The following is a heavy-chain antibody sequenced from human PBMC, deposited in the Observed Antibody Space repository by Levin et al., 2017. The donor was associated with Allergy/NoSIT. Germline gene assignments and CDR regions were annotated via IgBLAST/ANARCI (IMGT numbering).Heavy chain of an antibody. D-gene: IGHD4-17*01. CDR1: GFTFSSYA. CDR3: AKRGTNGDYFDY. V-gene: IGHV3-23*01. Sequence: GGSLRLSCAASGFTFSSYAMSWVRQAPGKGLEWVSAISCRGDSTYYADSVKGRFTISRDNSKKTLYLQMNSLRAEDTAVYYCAKRGTNGDYFDYWGQGTLVTVSS. CDR2: ISCRGDST. J-gene: IGHJ4*02.